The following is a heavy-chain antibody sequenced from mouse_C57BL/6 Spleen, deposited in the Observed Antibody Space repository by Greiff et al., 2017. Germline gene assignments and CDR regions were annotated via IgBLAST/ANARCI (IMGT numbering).Heavy chain of an antibody. CDR3: ARSRAYDDYDGDYYAMDY. CDR2: INPSNGGT. V-gene: IGHV1-53*01. J-gene: IGHJ4*01. CDR1: GYTFTSYW. D-gene: IGHD2-4*01. Sequence: QVHVKQSGTELVKPGASVKLSCKASGYTFTSYWMHWVKQRPGQGLEWIGNINPSNGGTNYNEKFKSKATLTVDKSSSTAYMQLSSLTSEDSAVYYCARSRAYDDYDGDYYAMDYWGQGTSVTVSS.